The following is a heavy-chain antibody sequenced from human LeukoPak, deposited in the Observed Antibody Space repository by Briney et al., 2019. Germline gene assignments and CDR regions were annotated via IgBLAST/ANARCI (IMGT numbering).Heavy chain of an antibody. Sequence: ASVKVSFKASGGTFSSYAISWVRQAPGQGLEWMGRIIPILGIANYAQKFQGRVTITADKSTSTAYMELSSLRSEDTAVYYCARDLGVYYYDSSGYSPPTWGQGTLVTVSS. CDR2: IIPILGIA. D-gene: IGHD3-22*01. V-gene: IGHV1-69*04. J-gene: IGHJ5*02. CDR3: ARDLGVYYYDSSGYSPPT. CDR1: GGTFSSYA.